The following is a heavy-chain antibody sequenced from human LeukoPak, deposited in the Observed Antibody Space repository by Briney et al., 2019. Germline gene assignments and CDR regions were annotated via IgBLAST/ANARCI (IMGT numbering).Heavy chain of an antibody. Sequence: GGSLRLSCAASGFTFSSYEMNWVRQAPGKGLEWVSYISSSGSTTYYADSVKGRFTISRDNSKNTLYLQMNSLRAEDTAVYYCARDVYYYDSSDYYLGSAFDIWGQGTMVIVSS. V-gene: IGHV3-48*03. D-gene: IGHD3-22*01. CDR3: ARDVYYYDSSDYYLGSAFDI. CDR2: ISSSGSTT. J-gene: IGHJ3*02. CDR1: GFTFSSYE.